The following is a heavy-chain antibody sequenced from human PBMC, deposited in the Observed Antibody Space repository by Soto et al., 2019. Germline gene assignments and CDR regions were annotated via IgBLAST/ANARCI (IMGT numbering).Heavy chain of an antibody. Sequence: GGSLRLSCAASGFTFSGSAMHWVRQASGKGLEWVGRIRSKANNYATAYAASVEGRFTISRDDSKNTAHLQMNSLKTEDTAVYYCASDTARVYYGLDVWGLGTTVTVSS. CDR3: ASDTARVYYGLDV. D-gene: IGHD5-18*01. CDR1: GFTFSGSA. CDR2: IRSKANNYAT. V-gene: IGHV3-73*01. J-gene: IGHJ6*02.